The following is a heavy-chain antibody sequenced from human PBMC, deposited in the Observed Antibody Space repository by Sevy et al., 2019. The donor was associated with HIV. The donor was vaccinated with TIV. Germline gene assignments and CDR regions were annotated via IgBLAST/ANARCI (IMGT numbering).Heavy chain of an antibody. Sequence: GGALRLSCEASGFTFTRYAFHWVRQAPGKGLEWVAVVSKEGTNKYYADSVKGRFTISRVNSRNTLYLQMPSLRADDPAVYFCARDPHSGPHRGSFDSWGLGTLVTVSS. J-gene: IGHJ4*02. V-gene: IGHV3-30-3*01. CDR2: VSKEGTNK. D-gene: IGHD3-10*01. CDR3: ARDPHSGPHRGSFDS. CDR1: GFTFTRYA.